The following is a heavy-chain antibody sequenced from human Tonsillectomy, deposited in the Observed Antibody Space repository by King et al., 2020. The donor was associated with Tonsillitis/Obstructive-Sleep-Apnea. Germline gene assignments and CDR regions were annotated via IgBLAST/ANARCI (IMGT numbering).Heavy chain of an antibody. Sequence: QLQESGPGLVKPSHTLSLTCTVSGGSIRSGGYYWTWIRQHPGKGLEWIGYIYYSGITYYNPSLKSRITISLDTSEDQFYLTLSSVTAADTAVYYCARGDDYDNYLDYWGQGTLVTVSS. CDR3: ARGDDYDNYLDY. V-gene: IGHV4-31*03. D-gene: IGHD4-17*01. CDR1: GGSIRSGGYY. J-gene: IGHJ4*02. CDR2: IYYSGIT.